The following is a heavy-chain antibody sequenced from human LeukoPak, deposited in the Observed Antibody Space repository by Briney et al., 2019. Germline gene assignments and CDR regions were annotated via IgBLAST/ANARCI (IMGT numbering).Heavy chain of an antibody. CDR1: GFPFKSAW. D-gene: IGHD2-21*01. CDR3: TTDVMDI. V-gene: IGHV3-15*01. Sequence: GGSLRLSCAASGFPFKSAWMTWVRQAPGKGLEWVGRIKSNTDGGTIDFTAPVRGRFAISRDDSRNTVSLQMNSLKTEDTAVYYCTTDVMDIWGQGTMVTVSS. J-gene: IGHJ3*02. CDR2: IKSNTDGGTI.